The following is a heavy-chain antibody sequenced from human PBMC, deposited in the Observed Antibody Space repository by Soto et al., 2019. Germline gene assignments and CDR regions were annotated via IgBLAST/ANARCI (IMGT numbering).Heavy chain of an antibody. CDR2: IYYSGST. D-gene: IGHD3-3*01. J-gene: IGHJ3*02. V-gene: IGHV4-59*01. Sequence: SETLSLTCTVSGGSISSYYWSWIRQPPGKGLEWIGYIYYSGSTNYNPSLKSRVPISVDTSKNQFSLKLSSVTAADTAVYYCARTAEEHYDFWSPLAGAFDIWGQGTMVTVSS. CDR3: ARTAEEHYDFWSPLAGAFDI. CDR1: GGSISSYY.